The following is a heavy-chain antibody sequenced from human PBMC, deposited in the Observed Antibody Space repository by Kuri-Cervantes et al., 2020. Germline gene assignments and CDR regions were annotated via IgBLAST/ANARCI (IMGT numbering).Heavy chain of an antibody. CDR1: GFTFSSYE. Sequence: GGSLRLSCAASGFTFSSYEMNWVRQAPGKGLEWVSYISSSGSTIYYADSVKGRFTISRDNSKNTLYLQMNSLRAEDTAVYYCARAGGVRSTLFSYYYGLDVWGRGTTVTVSS. V-gene: IGHV3-48*03. CDR3: ARAGGVRSTLFSYYYGLDV. J-gene: IGHJ6*02. D-gene: IGHD3-16*01. CDR2: ISSSGSTI.